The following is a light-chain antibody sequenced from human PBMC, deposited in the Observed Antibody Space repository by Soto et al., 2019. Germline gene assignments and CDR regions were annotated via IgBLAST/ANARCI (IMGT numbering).Light chain of an antibody. Sequence: QSVLTQPASVSWSPGQSITISCTGTSSDVGGYNYVSWYQQHPGKAPKLMIYDVSNRPSGVSNRFSGSKSGNTASLTISGLQAEDEADYYCSSYTTSGSLVFGGGTKLTVL. CDR2: DVS. J-gene: IGLJ2*01. CDR1: SSDVGGYNY. V-gene: IGLV2-14*01. CDR3: SSYTTSGSLV.